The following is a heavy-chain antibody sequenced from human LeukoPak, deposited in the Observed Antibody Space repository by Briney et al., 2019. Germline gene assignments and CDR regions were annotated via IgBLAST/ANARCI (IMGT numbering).Heavy chain of an antibody. CDR3: ARGPTTGY. CDR1: GGSFSGYY. J-gene: IGHJ4*02. V-gene: IGHV4-34*01. CDR2: INHSGST. Sequence: SETLSLTCAVHGGSFSGYYWSWIRQPPGKGLEWIGEINHSGSTNYNPSLKSRVTISVDTSKNQFSLKLSSVTAADTAVYYCARGPTTGYWGQGTLVTVSS. D-gene: IGHD3-9*01.